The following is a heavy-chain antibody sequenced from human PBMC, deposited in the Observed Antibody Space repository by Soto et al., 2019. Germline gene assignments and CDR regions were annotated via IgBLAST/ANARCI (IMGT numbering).Heavy chain of an antibody. CDR2: TYYRSKWYH. Sequence: SQTLSLTCAISGDSVSSNSAAWHWIRQSPSRGLEWLGRTYYRSKWYHDYAVSVKSRITINPDTSKNQFSLQLHSVTPEDTAVYYCERSGCSTTCLLYLDYWGPGTLVTVS. V-gene: IGHV6-1*01. CDR1: GDSVSSNSAA. J-gene: IGHJ4*02. D-gene: IGHD2-2*01. CDR3: ERSGCSTTCLLYLDY.